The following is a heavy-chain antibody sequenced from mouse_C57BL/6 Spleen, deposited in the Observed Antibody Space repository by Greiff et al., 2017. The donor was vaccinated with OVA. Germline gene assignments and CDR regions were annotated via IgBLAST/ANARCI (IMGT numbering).Heavy chain of an antibody. D-gene: IGHD2-3*01. CDR2: IYPGDGDT. CDR1: GYAFSSSW. Sequence: QVQLQQSGPELVKPGASVKISCKASGYAFSSSWMNWVKQRPGKGLEWIGRIYPGDGDTNYNGKFKGKATLTADKTSSTAYMQLSSLASEGSAVYFCARSSYDALDYWGQGTTLTVSS. V-gene: IGHV1-82*01. J-gene: IGHJ2*01. CDR3: ARSSYDALDY.